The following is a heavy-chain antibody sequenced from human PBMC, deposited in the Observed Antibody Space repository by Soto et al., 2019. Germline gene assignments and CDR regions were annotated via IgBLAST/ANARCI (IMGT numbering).Heavy chain of an antibody. V-gene: IGHV3-53*01. CDR1: GFTVSSNY. D-gene: IGHD3-3*01. CDR2: IYSGGGA. CDR3: ATKGLENYYYAMDV. Sequence: LRLSCAASGFTVSSNYMSWVRQAPGKGLEWVSIIYSGGGANSADSVKGRFTISRDNSKNTLYLQMNSLRAEDTAVYYCATKGLENYYYAMDVWGQGTTVTVSS. J-gene: IGHJ6*02.